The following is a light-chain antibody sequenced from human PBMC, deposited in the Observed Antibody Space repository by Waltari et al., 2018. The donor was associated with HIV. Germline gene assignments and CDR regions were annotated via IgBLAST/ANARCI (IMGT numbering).Light chain of an antibody. J-gene: IGKJ3*01. Sequence: AIQMTQSPSSLSASVGDRVTITCRASRGIGNDLGWYQQKPGQAPKALIYAASSLQTGIPSRFSGSRSGTDFTLTISSLQTEDSATYYCLQDGSFPLTFGPGTKVDV. CDR1: RGIGND. CDR2: AAS. CDR3: LQDGSFPLT. V-gene: IGKV1-6*02.